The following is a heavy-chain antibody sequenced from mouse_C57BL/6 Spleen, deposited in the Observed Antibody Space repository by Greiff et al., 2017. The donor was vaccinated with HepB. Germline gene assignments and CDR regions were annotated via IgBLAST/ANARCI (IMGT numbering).Heavy chain of an antibody. J-gene: IGHJ2*01. CDR2: IYPGSGST. Sequence: VQLQQPGAELVKPGASVKMSCKASGYTFTCYWITWVKQRPGQGLEWIGDIYPGSGSTNYNEKFKSKATLTVDTSSSTAYMQLSSLTSEDSAVYYCARGRIYYGSSFDYWGQGTTLTVSS. CDR1: GYTFTCYW. CDR3: ARGRIYYGSSFDY. V-gene: IGHV1-55*01. D-gene: IGHD1-1*01.